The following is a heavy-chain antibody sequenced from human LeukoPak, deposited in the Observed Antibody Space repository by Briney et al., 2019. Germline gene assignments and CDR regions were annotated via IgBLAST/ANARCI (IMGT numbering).Heavy chain of an antibody. CDR3: ARFPDYGDYFDY. V-gene: IGHV3-23*01. CDR2: ISGSGGST. D-gene: IGHD4-17*01. CDR1: GFTFSSYA. J-gene: IGHJ4*02. Sequence: GGSLRLSCAASGFTFSSYAMSWVRQAPGKGLEWVSAISGSGGSTYYADSVKGRFTISRDNAKNSLYLQMNSLRAEDTAVYYCARFPDYGDYFDYWGQGTLVTVSS.